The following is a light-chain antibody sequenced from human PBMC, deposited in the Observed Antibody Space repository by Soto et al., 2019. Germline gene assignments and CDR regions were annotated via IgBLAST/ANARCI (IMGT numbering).Light chain of an antibody. Sequence: QSALTQPASVSGSPGQSITISCTGTSSDVGGYKHVSWYQQYSGKAPKLMIYDVNNRPSGVSNRFSGSKSGITASLTISGLQAEDEADYYCSPYASGSTPLLFGGGTKLTVL. CDR1: SSDVGGYKH. CDR2: DVN. CDR3: SPYASGSTPLL. J-gene: IGLJ2*01. V-gene: IGLV2-14*03.